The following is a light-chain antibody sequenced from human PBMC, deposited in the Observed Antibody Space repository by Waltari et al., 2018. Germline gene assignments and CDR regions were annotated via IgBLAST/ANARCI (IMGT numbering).Light chain of an antibody. J-gene: IGKJ5*01. Sequence: DIQMTQSPAPPSASGGDRVTITCRGSPRISNYLTWYQQKPGKAPKSLIYAASSLQSGVPSKFSGGGSGTTFTLTINSLQPDDFATYYCQNYNSDLGVTFGQGTRLEIK. CDR3: QNYNSDLGVT. CDR2: AAS. V-gene: IGKV1-16*02. CDR1: PRISNY.